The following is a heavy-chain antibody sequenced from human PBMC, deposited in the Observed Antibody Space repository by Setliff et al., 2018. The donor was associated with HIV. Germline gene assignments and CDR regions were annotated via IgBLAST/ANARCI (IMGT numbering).Heavy chain of an antibody. D-gene: IGHD1-26*01. V-gene: IGHV4-34*01. CDR2: VNHSGST. Sequence: SETLSLTCAVYGGSFSGYYWNWIRQPPGKGLEWIGEVNHSGSTNYNPSLKSRVTISVDTSKNQFSLKLNSVTAADTAVYYCARGTFSGPDYWGQGTLVTVSS. CDR1: GGSFSGYY. CDR3: ARGTFSGPDY. J-gene: IGHJ4*02.